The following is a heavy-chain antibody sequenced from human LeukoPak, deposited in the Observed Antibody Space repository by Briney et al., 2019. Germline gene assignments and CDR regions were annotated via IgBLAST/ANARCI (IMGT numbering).Heavy chain of an antibody. Sequence: PSETLSLTCTVSGGSISSYYWSWIRQPPGKGLEWIGYIYYSGSTNYNPSLKSRVTISVDTSKNQFSLKLSSVTAADTAVYYCARVGDYVTHFDYWGQGTLVTVSS. CDR1: GGSISSYY. V-gene: IGHV4-59*08. D-gene: IGHD4-17*01. CDR3: ARVGDYVTHFDY. J-gene: IGHJ4*02. CDR2: IYYSGST.